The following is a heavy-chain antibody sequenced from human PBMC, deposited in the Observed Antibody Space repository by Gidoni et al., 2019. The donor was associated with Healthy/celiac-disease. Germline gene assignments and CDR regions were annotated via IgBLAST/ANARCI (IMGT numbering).Heavy chain of an antibody. D-gene: IGHD3-10*01. CDR1: AASISSGGYS. CDR2: IYHSGST. CDR3: ARARYYGSGHIFDY. J-gene: IGHJ4*02. V-gene: IGHV4-30-2*01. Sequence: QLQLQESGSGLVKPSQTLSLTCAVSAASISSGGYSWSWIRQPPGKGLEWIGYIYHSGSTYYNPSLKSRVTISGDRSKNQFSLKLSSVTAADTAVYYCARARYYGSGHIFDYWGQGTLVTVSS.